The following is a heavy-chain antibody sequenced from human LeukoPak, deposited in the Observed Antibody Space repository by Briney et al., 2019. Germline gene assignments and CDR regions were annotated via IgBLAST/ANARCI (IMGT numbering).Heavy chain of an antibody. J-gene: IGHJ3*02. CDR1: GYTFGAYY. D-gene: IGHD3-16*01. V-gene: IGHV1-2*02. CDR3: ATWGLHFDI. Sequence: EASVKVSCKASGYTFGAYYMYWVRQAPGQGLEWMGWIRPNSGGTNYTQKFQGRVTMTRDASINTAYMELSRLTSDDTAVYFCATWGLHFDIWGQGTMVIVAS. CDR2: IRPNSGGT.